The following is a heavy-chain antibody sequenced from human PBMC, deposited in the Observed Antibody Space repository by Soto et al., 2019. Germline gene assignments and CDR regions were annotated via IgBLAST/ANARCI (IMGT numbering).Heavy chain of an antibody. J-gene: IGHJ4*02. CDR3: ARIGPRLAPDY. CDR2: IYHSGST. CDR1: GYSISSGYY. V-gene: IGHV4-38-2*01. D-gene: IGHD6-6*01. Sequence: SETLSLTCAVSGYSISSGYYWGWIRQPPGKGLEWIGSIYHSGSTYYNPSLKSRVTISVDTSKNQFSLKLSSVTAADTAVYYCARIGPRLAPDYWGQGTLVTVSS.